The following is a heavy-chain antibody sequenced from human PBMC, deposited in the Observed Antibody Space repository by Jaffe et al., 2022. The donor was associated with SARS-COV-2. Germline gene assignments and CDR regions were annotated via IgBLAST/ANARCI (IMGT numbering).Heavy chain of an antibody. CDR3: AREQFVMGPWSPADS. CDR1: GFTFGDYA. CDR2: IRSKAYGETT. V-gene: IGHV3-49*03. D-gene: IGHD3-16*01. Sequence: EVQLVESGGGLVQPGRSLRLSCEASGFTFGDYAMSWFRQAPGKGLEWVGFIRSKAYGETTDYAASVKGRFTISRDDSKSLVYLQMSSLETEDTAIYYCAREQFVMGPWSPADSWGQGILVTVSS. J-gene: IGHJ4*02.